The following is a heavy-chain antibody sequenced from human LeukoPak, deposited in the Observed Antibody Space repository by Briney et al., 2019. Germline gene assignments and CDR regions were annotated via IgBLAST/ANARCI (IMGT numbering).Heavy chain of an antibody. CDR2: ISGSGGST. CDR3: AKGVGSSTTHNWFDP. CDR1: GFTFSSYA. Sequence: GSLRLSCAASGFTFSSYAMSWVRQAPGKGLEWVSAISGSGGSTYYADSVKGRFTISRDDSKNTLYLQMNSLRAEDTAVYYCAKGVGSSTTHNWFDPWGQGTLVTVSS. D-gene: IGHD2-2*01. V-gene: IGHV3-23*01. J-gene: IGHJ5*02.